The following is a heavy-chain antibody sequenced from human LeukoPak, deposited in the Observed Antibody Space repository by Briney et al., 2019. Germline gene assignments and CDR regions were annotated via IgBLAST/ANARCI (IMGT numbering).Heavy chain of an antibody. Sequence: GGSLRLSCAASGFTFSDYYMSWIRQAPGKGLEWVSYISSSGSTIYYADSVKGRFTISRDNAKNSLYLQMNSLRAEDTAVYYCARDSTRYSSPSWDYYYMDVWGKGTTVTVSS. J-gene: IGHJ6*03. V-gene: IGHV3-11*01. CDR2: ISSSGSTI. CDR3: ARDSTRYSSPSWDYYYMDV. CDR1: GFTFSDYY. D-gene: IGHD6-6*01.